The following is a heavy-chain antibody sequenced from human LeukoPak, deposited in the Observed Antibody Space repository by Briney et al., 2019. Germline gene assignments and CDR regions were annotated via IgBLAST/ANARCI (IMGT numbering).Heavy chain of an antibody. J-gene: IGHJ4*02. CDR2: IKEDGSES. CDR1: GFTFSTYW. D-gene: IGHD3-16*01. Sequence: PGGSLRLSCTASGFTFSTYWMTWVRQAPGKGLEWVANIKEDGSESYYVDSVKGRFTISRDNAKNSLYLQMNSLRDEDTAVYYCAREPSGVMITFGGVDYWGQGTLVTVSS. CDR3: AREPSGVMITFGGVDY. V-gene: IGHV3-7*01.